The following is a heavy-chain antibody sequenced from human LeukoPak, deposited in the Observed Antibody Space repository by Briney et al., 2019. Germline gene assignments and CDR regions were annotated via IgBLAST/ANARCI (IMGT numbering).Heavy chain of an antibody. D-gene: IGHD3-22*01. CDR2: ISGSGGST. Sequence: GGSLRLSCAASGFTFSSYAMSWVRQAPGKGLEWVSAISGSGGSTCYADSVKGRFTISRDNSKNTLYLQMNSLRAEDTAVYYCAKLVSSGYYPGYWGQGTLVTVSS. CDR1: GFTFSSYA. J-gene: IGHJ4*02. CDR3: AKLVSSGYYPGY. V-gene: IGHV3-23*01.